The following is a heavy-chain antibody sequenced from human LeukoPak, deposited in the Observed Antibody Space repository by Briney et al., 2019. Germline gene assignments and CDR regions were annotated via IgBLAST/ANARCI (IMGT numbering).Heavy chain of an antibody. J-gene: IGHJ4*02. CDR1: GGSISSSSYY. Sequence: PSETLSLTCTVSGGSISSSSYYWGWIRQPPGKGLEWIGSIYYSGSTYYNPSLKSRVTISVDTSKNQFSLKLSSVTAADTAVYYCARDHSSSWYYFDYWGQGTLVTVSS. CDR3: ARDHSSSWYYFDY. CDR2: IYYSGST. V-gene: IGHV4-39*07. D-gene: IGHD6-13*01.